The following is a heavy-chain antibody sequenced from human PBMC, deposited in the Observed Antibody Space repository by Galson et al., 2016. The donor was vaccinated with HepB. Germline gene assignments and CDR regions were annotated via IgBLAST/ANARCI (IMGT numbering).Heavy chain of an antibody. J-gene: IGHJ4*02. CDR3: LLAKAGKSGGKCFDY. V-gene: IGHV3-7*02. D-gene: IGHD6-19*01. Sequence: SLRLSCAASGFTFSYYWMSWVRQAPGKGLEWVANINEDGSEAFYVDSVRGRVTISRDNARNLLYLQMNNLRAEDTGVYWCLLAKAGKSGGKCFDYWGQGTLVTVSS. CDR1: GFTFSYYW. CDR2: INEDGSEA.